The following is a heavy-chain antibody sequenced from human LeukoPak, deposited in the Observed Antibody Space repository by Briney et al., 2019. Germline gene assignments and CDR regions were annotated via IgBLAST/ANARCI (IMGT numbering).Heavy chain of an antibody. V-gene: IGHV1-58*02. D-gene: IGHD1-14*01. CDR2: IVVGSGNT. CDR1: GFTFTSSA. Sequence: SVKVSCKASGFTFTSSAMQWVRQARGQRLEWIGWIVVGSGNTNYAQKFQERVTITRDMSTSTAYMELSSLRSEDTAVYYCAATGARRTNSPLDNWGQGTLVTVSS. CDR3: AATGARRTNSPLDN. J-gene: IGHJ4*02.